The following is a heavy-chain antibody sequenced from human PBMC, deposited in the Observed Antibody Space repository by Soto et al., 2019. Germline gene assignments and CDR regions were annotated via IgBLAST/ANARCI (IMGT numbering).Heavy chain of an antibody. D-gene: IGHD3-3*01. Sequence: ALCPSCTFSGDSISSSSYYTSWIRQHRWMALEWIGYIYYSGSTYYNPSLKSRVTISVDTSKNQFSLKLSSVTAADTAVYYCARDQSTYYDFWSGYYRPYYYGMDVWGQGTTVT. CDR2: IYYSGST. CDR3: ARDQSTYYDFWSGYYRPYYYGMDV. V-gene: IGHV4-31*03. CDR1: GDSISSSSYY. J-gene: IGHJ6*02.